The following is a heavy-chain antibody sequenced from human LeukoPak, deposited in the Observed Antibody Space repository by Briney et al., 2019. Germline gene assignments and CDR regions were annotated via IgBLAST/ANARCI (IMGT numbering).Heavy chain of an antibody. V-gene: IGHV1-8*03. CDR3: ARGRVAALFDP. Sequence: GASVKVSCKASGYTFTSYGINWVRQATGQGLEWMGWMNPNSGNTGYAQKFQGRVTITRNTSISTAYMELSSLRSEDTAVYYCARGRVAALFDPWGQGTLVTVSS. CDR1: GYTFTSYG. CDR2: MNPNSGNT. J-gene: IGHJ5*02. D-gene: IGHD6-13*01.